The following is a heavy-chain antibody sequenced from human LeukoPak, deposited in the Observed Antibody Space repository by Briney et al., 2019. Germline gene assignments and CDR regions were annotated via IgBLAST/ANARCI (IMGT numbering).Heavy chain of an antibody. CDR1: GFTLNSYA. CDR2: ISGDGGTT. Sequence: GGSLRLSCEASGFTLNSYAMHWVRQAPGKGLEWVSLISGDGGTTYYADSVQGRFIISRDNSKNSLHLQMNSLKTEDTALYYCARDHVYVGADYWGQGTLVTVSS. J-gene: IGHJ4*02. V-gene: IGHV3-43*02. D-gene: IGHD5/OR15-5a*01. CDR3: ARDHVYVGADY.